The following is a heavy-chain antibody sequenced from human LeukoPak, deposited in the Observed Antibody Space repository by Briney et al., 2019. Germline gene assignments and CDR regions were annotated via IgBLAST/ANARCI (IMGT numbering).Heavy chain of an antibody. CDR1: GGSISSYY. CDR2: IYYSGST. CDR3: ARGPYCSSTSCYWNGMDV. Sequence: SETLSLTCTVPGGSISSYYWSWIRQPPGKGLEWIGYIYYSGSTNYNPSLKSRVTISVDTSKNQFSLKLSSVTAADTAVYYCARGPYCSSTSCYWNGMDVWGQGTTVTVSS. D-gene: IGHD2-2*01. J-gene: IGHJ6*02. V-gene: IGHV4-59*01.